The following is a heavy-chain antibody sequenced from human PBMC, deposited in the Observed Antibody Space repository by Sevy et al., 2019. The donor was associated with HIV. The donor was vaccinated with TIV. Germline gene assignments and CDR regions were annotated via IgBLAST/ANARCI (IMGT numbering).Heavy chain of an antibody. V-gene: IGHV3-30*03. CDR1: GFTFSTHA. CDR2: VSYDGNSM. D-gene: IGHD6-13*01. J-gene: IGHJ4*02. Sequence: GGSLRLSCAASGFTFSTHAMHWVRQAPGKGLEWVAVVSYDGNSMFYADSVKGRFTISRDDSKNTLYLQVTSLRREDTAVYYCASDSGYSTNWHPGYWGQGTLVTVSS. CDR3: ASDSGYSTNWHPGY.